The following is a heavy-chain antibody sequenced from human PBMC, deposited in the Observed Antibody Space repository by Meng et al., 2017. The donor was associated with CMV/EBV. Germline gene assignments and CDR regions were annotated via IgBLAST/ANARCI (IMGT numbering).Heavy chain of an antibody. V-gene: IGHV1-2*02. CDR2: INPNSGGT. J-gene: IGHJ5*02. Sequence: ASVKVSCKASGYTFTGYYMHWVRQAPGQGLEWMGWINPNSGGTHYAQKFQGRVTMTSDTSISTAYMELSRLRSDDTAVYYCARGAVVVPAAIVSDWFDPWGQGTLVTVSS. CDR3: ARGAVVVPAAIVSDWFDP. D-gene: IGHD2-2*02. CDR1: GYTFTGYY.